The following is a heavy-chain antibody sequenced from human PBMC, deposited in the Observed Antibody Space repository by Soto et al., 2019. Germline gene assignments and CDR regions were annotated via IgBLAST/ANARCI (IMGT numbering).Heavy chain of an antibody. Sequence: LSLTCTVSGASISSDDSYWNWIRQPPGKGLEWIGYIHDSGNTDYNPSLKSRVTISVDTSENQFSLKLSSVTAADTAVYYCARDWKGFFDPRGQGTLVTVST. J-gene: IGHJ5*02. CDR1: GASISSDDSY. D-gene: IGHD1-1*01. CDR2: IHDSGNT. V-gene: IGHV4-61*08. CDR3: ARDWKGFFDP.